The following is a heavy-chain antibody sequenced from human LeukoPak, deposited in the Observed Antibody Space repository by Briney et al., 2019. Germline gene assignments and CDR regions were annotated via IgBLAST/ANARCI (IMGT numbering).Heavy chain of an antibody. Sequence: GGSLRLSCTASGFTFGDYAMSWFRQAPGKGLEWVGFIRSKAYGGTTEYAASVEGRFTISRDDSKSIAYLQMNSLKTEDTAVYYCTRDFFGSISRYWGQGTLVTVSS. D-gene: IGHD3-3*02. V-gene: IGHV3-49*03. CDR1: GFTFGDYA. CDR2: IRSKAYGGTT. CDR3: TRDFFGSISRY. J-gene: IGHJ4*02.